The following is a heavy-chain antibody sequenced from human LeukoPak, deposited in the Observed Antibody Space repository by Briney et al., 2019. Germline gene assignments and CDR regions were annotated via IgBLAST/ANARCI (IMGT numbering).Heavy chain of an antibody. CDR2: ISYDGSNK. CDR3: ARDGYSSGWSLGYFGY. V-gene: IGHV3-30-3*01. CDR1: GFTFSSYA. Sequence: PGGSLRLSCAASGFTFSSYAMHWVRQAPGKGLEWVAVISYDGSNKYYADSVKGRFTISRDNSKNTLYLQMNSLRAEDTAVYYCARDGYSSGWSLGYFGYWGQGTLVTVSS. D-gene: IGHD6-19*01. J-gene: IGHJ4*02.